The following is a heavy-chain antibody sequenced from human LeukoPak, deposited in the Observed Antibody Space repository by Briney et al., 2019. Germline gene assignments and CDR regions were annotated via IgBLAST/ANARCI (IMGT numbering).Heavy chain of an antibody. CDR3: ARYGGFLDY. CDR1: GFTFSSYS. Sequence: GRSLRLSCAASGFTFSSYSMHWVRQAPGKGLEWVAVISYDGRNQYYADSVKGRFTVSRDNSKSTLYLQMNSLRGEGTAVCNCARYGGFLDYWGQGTLVTVSS. V-gene: IGHV3-30*04. D-gene: IGHD3-16*01. J-gene: IGHJ4*02. CDR2: ISYDGRNQ.